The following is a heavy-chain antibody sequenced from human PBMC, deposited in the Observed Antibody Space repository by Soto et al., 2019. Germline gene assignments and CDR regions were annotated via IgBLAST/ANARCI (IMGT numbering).Heavy chain of an antibody. V-gene: IGHV5-51*01. D-gene: IGHD3-22*01. J-gene: IGHJ3*02. Sequence: GAECNCTGHGVGRFRKKPRKGLEWMGSIYPGVSDTRYSPSFQGQVTISADKSSSTAYLQWSSLKASDTAMYYCASSNVGYYDSRGRDAFDIWGEGTMVT. CDR1: ECNCTGHG. CDR2: IYPGVSDT. CDR3: ASSNVGYYDSRGRDAFDI.